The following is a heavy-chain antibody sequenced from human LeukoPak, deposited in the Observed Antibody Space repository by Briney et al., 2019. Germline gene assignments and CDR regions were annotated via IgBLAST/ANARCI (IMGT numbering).Heavy chain of an antibody. D-gene: IGHD2-8*01. CDR1: GGSFSGYC. CDR2: INHSGST. CDR3: ARGALMVKGFDP. J-gene: IGHJ5*02. Sequence: PSETLSLTCAVYGGSFSGYCWSWIRQPPGKGLEWIGEINHSGSTNYNPSLKSRVTISVDTSKNQFSLKLSSVTAADTAVYYCARGALMVKGFDPWGQGTLVTVSS. V-gene: IGHV4-34*01.